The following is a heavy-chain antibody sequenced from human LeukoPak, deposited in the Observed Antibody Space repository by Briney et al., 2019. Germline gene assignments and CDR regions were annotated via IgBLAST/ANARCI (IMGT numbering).Heavy chain of an antibody. J-gene: IGHJ3*02. Sequence: SETLSLTCIVSGDSISSFYWSWIRQPAGKGLEWIGRIYGSGRTTYNPSLKSRVTMSIDTSKNQFSLKLSSVTAADTAVYYCARFGYYYDSSGYPPEAFDIWGQGTMVTVSS. CDR1: GDSISSFY. D-gene: IGHD3-22*01. CDR2: IYGSGRT. V-gene: IGHV4-4*07. CDR3: ARFGYYYDSSGYPPEAFDI.